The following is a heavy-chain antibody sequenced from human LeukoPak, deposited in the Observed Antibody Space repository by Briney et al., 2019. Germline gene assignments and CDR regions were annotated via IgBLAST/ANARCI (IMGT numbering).Heavy chain of an antibody. CDR3: ARENYCTNGVCWAFDP. V-gene: IGHV4-39*07. D-gene: IGHD2-8*01. CDR2: IYYTGST. J-gene: IGHJ5*02. CDR1: GGSISDSDYY. Sequence: PSETLSLTCTVSGGSISDSDYYWSWIRQPPGRGLEWIGNIYYTGSTSYNPSLKSRLTSSIDTFNNQFFLHLSSVTAADTAVYYCARENYCTNGVCWAFDPWGQGALVTVSS.